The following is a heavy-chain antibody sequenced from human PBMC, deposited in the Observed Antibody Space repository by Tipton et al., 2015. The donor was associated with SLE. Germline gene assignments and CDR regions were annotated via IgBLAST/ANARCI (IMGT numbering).Heavy chain of an antibody. J-gene: IGHJ4*02. Sequence: SLRLSCAASGFTVSSNYMSWVRQAPGKGLEWVANIKQDGSEKYYVDSVKGRFTISRDNAKNSLYLQMNSPRAEDTAVYYCARDSGWFPFDYWGQGTLVTVSS. CDR3: ARDSGWFPFDY. CDR1: GFTVSSNY. CDR2: IKQDGSEK. V-gene: IGHV3-7*05. D-gene: IGHD6-19*01.